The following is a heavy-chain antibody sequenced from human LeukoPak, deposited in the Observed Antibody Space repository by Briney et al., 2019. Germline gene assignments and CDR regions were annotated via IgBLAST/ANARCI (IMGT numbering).Heavy chain of an antibody. CDR2: INHSGRT. CDR1: GGSFSGYY. V-gene: IGHV4-34*01. D-gene: IGHD1-26*01. CDR3: ARVGGATRGYFDY. Sequence: SETLSLTCGVYGGSFSGYYWNWIRQPPGKGLEWIGDINHSGRTNYNPSLKSRVTISLDTSKNQFSLKLSSVTAADTAVYYCARVGGATRGYFDYWGQGTLVTVSS. J-gene: IGHJ4*02.